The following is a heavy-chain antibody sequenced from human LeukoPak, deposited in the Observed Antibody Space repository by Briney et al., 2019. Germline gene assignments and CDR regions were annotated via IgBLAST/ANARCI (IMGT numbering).Heavy chain of an antibody. J-gene: IGHJ4*02. CDR2: ISWGSNVI. CDR3: ARDPGYSYAQDF. V-gene: IGHV3-48*02. D-gene: IGHD5-18*01. Sequence: PGGSLRLSCTASGFTFSSYSMNWVRQAPGKGPEWLSYISWGSNVIYYADSVKGRFTTSRDDAKNSLFLQVNSLTDEDTAVYYCARDPGYSYAQDFWGRGTLVTVSS. CDR1: GFTFSSYS.